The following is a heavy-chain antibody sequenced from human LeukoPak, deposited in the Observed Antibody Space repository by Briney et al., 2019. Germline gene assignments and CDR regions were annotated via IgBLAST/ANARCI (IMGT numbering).Heavy chain of an antibody. CDR3: ARAHIVVVTAPIDY. J-gene: IGHJ4*02. CDR1: GFTFSNYA. CDR2: TSYDGSDK. V-gene: IGHV3-30-3*01. D-gene: IGHD2-21*02. Sequence: GGSLRLSCAASGFTFSNYALHWVRQAPGKGLEWVAVTSYDGSDKYYADSVKGRFTISRDNSKNTLYLQMNSLRAEDTAVYYCARAHIVVVTAPIDYWGQGTLVTVS.